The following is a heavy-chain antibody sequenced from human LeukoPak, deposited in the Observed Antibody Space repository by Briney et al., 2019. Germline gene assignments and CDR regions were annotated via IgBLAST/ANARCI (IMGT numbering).Heavy chain of an antibody. CDR3: ATSLRAGYYYYGMDV. V-gene: IGHV1-24*01. J-gene: IGHJ6*02. Sequence: GASVKVSCKVSGYTRTELSMHWVRQAPGKGLEWMGGFDPEDGETIYAQKFQGRVTMTEDTSTDTAYMELSSLRSEDTAVYYCATSLRAGYYYYGMDVWGQGTTVTVSS. CDR1: GYTRTELS. D-gene: IGHD2-15*01. CDR2: FDPEDGET.